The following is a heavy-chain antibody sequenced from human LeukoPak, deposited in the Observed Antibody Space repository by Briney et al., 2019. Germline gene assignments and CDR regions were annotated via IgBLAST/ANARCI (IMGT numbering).Heavy chain of an antibody. J-gene: IGHJ4*02. D-gene: IGHD5-18*01. CDR3: ARAPFRYSYGYGFSY. V-gene: IGHV1-2*02. Sequence: ASVKVSCKASGYTFTGYYIHWVRQVPGQGLEWMGSINPNSGGTNYAQKFQGRVTLTRDTSISTAYMELSRLKSDDTAVYYCARAPFRYSYGYGFSYWGQGTLVTVSS. CDR1: GYTFTGYY. CDR2: INPNSGGT.